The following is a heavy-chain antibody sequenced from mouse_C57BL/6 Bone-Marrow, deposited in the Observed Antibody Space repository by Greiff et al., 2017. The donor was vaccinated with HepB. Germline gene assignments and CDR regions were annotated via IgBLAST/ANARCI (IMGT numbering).Heavy chain of an antibody. D-gene: IGHD1-1*01. CDR3: ARDSHYGSSRFAY. CDR1: GYSITSGYY. J-gene: IGHJ3*01. V-gene: IGHV3-6*01. Sequence: EVKLQESGPGLVKPSQSLSLTCSVTGYSITSGYYWNWIRQFPGNKLEWMGYISYDGSNNYNPSLKNRISITRDTSKNQFFLKLNSVTTEDTATYYCARDSHYGSSRFAYWGQGTLVTVSA. CDR2: ISYDGSN.